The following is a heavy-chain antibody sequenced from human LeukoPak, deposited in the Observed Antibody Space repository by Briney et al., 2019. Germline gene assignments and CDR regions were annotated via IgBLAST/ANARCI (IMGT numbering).Heavy chain of an antibody. Sequence: SETLSLTCTVSGGSISSYYWSWIRQPPGKGLEWIGYIYYSGSTYYNPSLKSRVTISVDTSKNQFSLKLSSVTAADTAVYYCARGGTMVRGVKADFDYWGQGTLVTVSS. V-gene: IGHV4-59*08. D-gene: IGHD3-10*01. CDR1: GGSISSYY. J-gene: IGHJ4*02. CDR2: IYYSGST. CDR3: ARGGTMVRGVKADFDY.